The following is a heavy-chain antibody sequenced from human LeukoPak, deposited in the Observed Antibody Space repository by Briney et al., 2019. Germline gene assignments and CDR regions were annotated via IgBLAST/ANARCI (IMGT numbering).Heavy chain of an antibody. V-gene: IGHV4-59*01. D-gene: IGHD3-22*01. CDR2: IYYSGST. CDR3: VRGNYDSRGYSNAFDI. CDR1: GASISSSY. Sequence: KPSETLSLTCTVSGASISSSYWSWIRQPPGKRLEWIGFIYYSGSTNSNPSLKSRVTISAGTSKNQFSLKLSSVTAADTAVYYCVRGNYDSRGYSNAFDIWGQGAMVTVSS. J-gene: IGHJ3*02.